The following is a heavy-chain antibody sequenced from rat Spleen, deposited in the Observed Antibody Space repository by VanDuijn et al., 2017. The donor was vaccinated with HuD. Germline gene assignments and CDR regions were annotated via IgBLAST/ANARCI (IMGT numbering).Heavy chain of an antibody. CDR2: ISPNGGST. Sequence: EVQLVESGGGLVQPGRSMKLSCAASGFTFSNYDMAWVRQAPTKGLEWIASISPNGGSTFYRDSVKGRFTVSRDNAESTLDLQMDSLRSEDTATYYCATQSIIRVPLFDYWGQGVMVTVSS. CDR3: ATQSIIRVPLFDY. CDR1: GFTFSNYD. D-gene: IGHD4-3*01. V-gene: IGHV5-25*01. J-gene: IGHJ2*01.